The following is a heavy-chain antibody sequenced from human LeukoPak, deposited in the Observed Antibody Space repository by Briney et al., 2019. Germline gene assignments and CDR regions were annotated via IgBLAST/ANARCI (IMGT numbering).Heavy chain of an antibody. D-gene: IGHD1-26*01. CDR2: ISAYNGNT. Sequence: GASVKVSCKASGYTFTSYGISWVRQAPGQGLEWMGWISAYNGNTNYAQKLQGRVTMTTDTSTSTAYMELSSLRSEDTAVYYCARGRTRATGNYYYMGVWGKGTTVTISS. CDR3: ARGRTRATGNYYYMGV. V-gene: IGHV1-18*01. CDR1: GYTFTSYG. J-gene: IGHJ6*03.